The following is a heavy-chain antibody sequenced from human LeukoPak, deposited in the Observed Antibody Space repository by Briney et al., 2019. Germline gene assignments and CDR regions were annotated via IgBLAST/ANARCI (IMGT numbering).Heavy chain of an antibody. CDR3: AGTPTTYYDFWSGYPQSNWFDP. V-gene: IGHV3-7*03. D-gene: IGHD3-3*01. CDR1: GFTFSSYW. CDR2: IKQDGSEK. Sequence: GGSLRLSCAASGFTFSSYWMSWVRQAPGKGLEWVANIKQDGSEKYYVGSVKGRFTISRDNAKNSLYLQMNSLRAEDTAVYYCAGTPTTYYDFWSGYPQSNWFDPWGQGTLVTVSS. J-gene: IGHJ5*02.